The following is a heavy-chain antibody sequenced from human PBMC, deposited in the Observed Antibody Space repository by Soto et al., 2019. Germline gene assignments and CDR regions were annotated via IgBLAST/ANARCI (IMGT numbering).Heavy chain of an antibody. CDR2: IIPISGTA. Sequence: VQLVQSGAEVKKPGSSVKVSCKASGGTFSSYAISWVRQAPGQGLEWMGGIIPISGTANYAQKFQGRVTITADESTSTAYMELSSMRSKDTAVYYCARSQGSSTSLEIYYYYYYGMDVWGQGTTVTVSS. J-gene: IGHJ6*02. D-gene: IGHD2-2*01. V-gene: IGHV1-69*01. CDR3: ARSQGSSTSLEIYYYYYYGMDV. CDR1: GGTFSSYA.